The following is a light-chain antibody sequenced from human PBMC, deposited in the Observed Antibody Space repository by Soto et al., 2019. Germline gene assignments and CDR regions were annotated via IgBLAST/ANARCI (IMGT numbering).Light chain of an antibody. J-gene: IGLJ2*01. CDR2: NNN. CDR3: AAWDDSRNGPV. Sequence: QAVVTQPPSASGTPGQRVTISCSGSSSNIGSNSVNWYQQLPGTAPKLLIYNNNQRPSGVPDRFSGSKSGTSASLAISGLQSEDEADYYCAAWDDSRNGPVFGGGTKVTVL. CDR1: SSNIGSNS. V-gene: IGLV1-44*01.